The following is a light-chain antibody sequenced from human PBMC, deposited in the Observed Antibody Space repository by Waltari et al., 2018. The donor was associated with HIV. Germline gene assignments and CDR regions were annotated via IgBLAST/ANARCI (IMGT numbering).Light chain of an antibody. CDR2: KNS. Sequence: QSVLTQSPSASGTPGQRVTISCSGSRSNIGDNVVNWYQQLPGTAPKLLTYKNSRRPSGVPERFSGSRSGNSASLAISGLQSEDEANYYCAAGDDSLNAYIFGTGTKVSVL. CDR1: RSNIGDNV. CDR3: AAGDDSLNAYI. J-gene: IGLJ1*01. V-gene: IGLV1-44*01.